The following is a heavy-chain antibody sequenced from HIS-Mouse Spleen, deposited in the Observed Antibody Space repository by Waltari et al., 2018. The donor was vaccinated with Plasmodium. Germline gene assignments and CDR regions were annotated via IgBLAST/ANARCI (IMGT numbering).Heavy chain of an antibody. CDR3: ARVLGYKAAAGTFVEYFQH. CDR2: INPNSGGT. V-gene: IGHV1-2*02. D-gene: IGHD6-13*01. Sequence: QVQLVQSGAEVKTPGASVKVACKASGYTFTGYYLHCVRQSPVHGLEWMGWINPNSGGTNYAQKFQGRVTMTRDTSISTAYMELSRLRSDDTAVYYCARVLGYKAAAGTFVEYFQHWGQGTLVTVSS. J-gene: IGHJ1*01. CDR1: GYTFTGYY.